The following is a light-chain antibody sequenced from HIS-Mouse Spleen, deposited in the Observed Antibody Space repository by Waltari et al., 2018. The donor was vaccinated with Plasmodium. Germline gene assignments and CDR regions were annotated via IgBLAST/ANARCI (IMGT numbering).Light chain of an antibody. CDR3: QQYNNWAYT. CDR1: QSVSSN. J-gene: IGKJ3*01. CDR2: GAS. V-gene: IGKV3-15*01. Sequence: EIVMTQSPATLSVSPGERATLSCRASQSVSSNLAWYQQKPGQAPRLLIYGASTRAPGIPAWFSSSVSGTECTLTISNLQSEDCAVYYCQQYNNWAYTFGPGAKVDIK.